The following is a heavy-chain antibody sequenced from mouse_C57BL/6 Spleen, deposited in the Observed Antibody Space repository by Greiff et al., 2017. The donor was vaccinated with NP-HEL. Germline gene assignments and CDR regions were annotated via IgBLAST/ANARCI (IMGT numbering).Heavy chain of an antibody. Sequence: QVQLQQSGPELVKPGASVKISCKASGYAFSSSWMNWVKQRPGKGLEWIGRIYPGDGDTNYNGKFKGKATLTADKSSSTAYMQLSSLTSEDSAVYFCARSPNTTVVATGYFGVWGTGTTVTVSS. CDR2: IYPGDGDT. CDR3: ARSPNTTVVATGYFGV. D-gene: IGHD1-1*01. V-gene: IGHV1-82*01. J-gene: IGHJ1*03. CDR1: GYAFSSSW.